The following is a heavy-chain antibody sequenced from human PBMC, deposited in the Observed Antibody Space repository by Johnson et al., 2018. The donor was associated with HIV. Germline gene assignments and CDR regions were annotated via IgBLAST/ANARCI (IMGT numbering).Heavy chain of an antibody. J-gene: IGHJ3*02. CDR1: GFTFSDYY. CDR3: ARAPEVRGIDAFDI. Sequence: QEKLVESGGGLVNPGGSLRLSCAASGFTFSDYYMSWIRQAPGKGLEWVSYITSSGNTVYYADSVKGLFTISRDNAKNSLYLQMNILTAEDTAVYYCARAPEVRGIDAFDIWGQGTMVAVSS. CDR2: ITSSGNTV. V-gene: IGHV3-11*04. D-gene: IGHD3-10*01.